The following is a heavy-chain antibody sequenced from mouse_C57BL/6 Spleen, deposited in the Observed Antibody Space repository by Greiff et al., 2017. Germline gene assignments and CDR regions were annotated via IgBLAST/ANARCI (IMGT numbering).Heavy chain of an antibody. Sequence: QVQLQQSGAELVKPGASVKISCKASGYAFSSYWMNWVKQRPGKGLEWIGQIYPGDGDTNYNGKFKGKATLTADKSSSTAYMQLSSLTSEDSAVYFCAKGSSDYGSTYWYFDVWGTGTTVTVSS. CDR1: GYAFSSYW. J-gene: IGHJ1*03. V-gene: IGHV1-80*01. CDR2: IYPGDGDT. CDR3: AKGSSDYGSTYWYFDV. D-gene: IGHD1-1*01.